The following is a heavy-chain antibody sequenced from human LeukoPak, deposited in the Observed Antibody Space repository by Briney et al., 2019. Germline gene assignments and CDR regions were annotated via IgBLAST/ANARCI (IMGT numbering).Heavy chain of an antibody. CDR2: INHNGNVN. CDR3: ARRYCTPSSCYSDY. CDR1: GFTFSSYW. Sequence: GGSLRLSCAASGFTFSSYWMNWARQAPGKGLEWVASINHNGNVNYYVDSVKGRFTISRDNAKNSLYLQMSNLRAEDTAVYFCARRYCTPSSCYSDYWGQGALVTVSS. J-gene: IGHJ4*02. D-gene: IGHD2-8*01. V-gene: IGHV3-7*03.